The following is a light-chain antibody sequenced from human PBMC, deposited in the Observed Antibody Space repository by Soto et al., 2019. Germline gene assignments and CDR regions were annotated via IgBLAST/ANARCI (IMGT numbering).Light chain of an antibody. CDR1: QSLVSSDGSTY. CDR2: KVS. J-gene: IGKJ1*01. Sequence: DVVMTQSPLSLPVTLGQPASISCRSSQSLVSSDGSTYLNWFQQRPGQSPRRLIYKVSNRDSWVPDRFSGSGSGTDFTLKISRVEAEDVGVYYCMQGTPWPRTFGQGTKVEI. CDR3: MQGTPWPRT. V-gene: IGKV2-30*01.